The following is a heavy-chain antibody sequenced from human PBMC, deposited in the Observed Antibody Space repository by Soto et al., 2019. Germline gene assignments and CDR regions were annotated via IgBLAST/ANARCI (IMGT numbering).Heavy chain of an antibody. CDR1: GYPVTAYY. D-gene: IGHD3-3*01. V-gene: IGHV1-2*02. CDR2: INPATGAA. J-gene: IGHJ3*02. Sequence: QLHLVQSGAVVKKPGASVTASCSASGYPVTAYYMHWVRQAPGRGLEWMGGINPATGAAKYTQTFQGRVTMNRDTSTRTVFMELRGLTSEDTAVFYGARGGGVGVAGSAAFDMWGQGTLVTVSS. CDR3: ARGGGVGVAGSAAFDM.